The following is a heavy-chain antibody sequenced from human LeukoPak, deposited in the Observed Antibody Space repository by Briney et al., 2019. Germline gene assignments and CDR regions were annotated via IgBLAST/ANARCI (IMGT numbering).Heavy chain of an antibody. D-gene: IGHD5-12*01. Sequence: PGRSLRLSCAASGFTFSSYSMHWVRQAPGKGLEWVAVISYDGSNKYYADSVKGRFTISRDNSKNTLYLQMNSLRAEDTAVYYCAKDSGYDYSGDFDYWGQGTLVTVSS. CDR1: GFTFSSYS. V-gene: IGHV3-30*18. CDR2: ISYDGSNK. J-gene: IGHJ4*02. CDR3: AKDSGYDYSGDFDY.